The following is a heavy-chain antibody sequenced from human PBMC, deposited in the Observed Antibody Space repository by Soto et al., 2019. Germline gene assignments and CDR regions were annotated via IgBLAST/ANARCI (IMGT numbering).Heavy chain of an antibody. CDR3: ARYRTQGYQLLSSRERPGFDY. D-gene: IGHD2-2*01. CDR2: IIPIFGTA. J-gene: IGHJ4*02. CDR1: GGTFSSYA. V-gene: IGHV1-69*01. Sequence: QVQLVQSGAEVKKPGSSVKVSCKASGGTFSSYAISWVRQAPGQGLEWMGGIIPIFGTANYAQKFQGRVTITADESTSTAYMELSSLRSEDTAVYYCARYRTQGYQLLSSRERPGFDYWGQGTLVTVSS.